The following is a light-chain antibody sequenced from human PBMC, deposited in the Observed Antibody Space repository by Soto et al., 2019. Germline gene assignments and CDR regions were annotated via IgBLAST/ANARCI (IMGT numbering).Light chain of an antibody. CDR2: QVS. CDR1: QSLVHRDGNTY. V-gene: IGKV2-24*01. J-gene: IGKJ1*01. Sequence: IVLTQTPLSSPVTLGQPASISCSSSQSLVHRDGNTYLSWLHQRPGQPPRLLFYQVSNRFSGVPDRFTGSGAGTDFTLKISRVEAEDVGIYYCMQATQSWAFGQGTKVEIK. CDR3: MQATQSWA.